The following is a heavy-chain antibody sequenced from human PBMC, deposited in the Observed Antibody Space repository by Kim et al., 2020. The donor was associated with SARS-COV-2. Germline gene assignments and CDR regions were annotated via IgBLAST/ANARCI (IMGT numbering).Heavy chain of an antibody. CDR3: AREIAAAGIDY. J-gene: IGHJ4*02. D-gene: IGHD6-13*01. V-gene: IGHV3-11*05. CDR2: T. Sequence: TNYADSVKGRFTISRDNAKKSLYLQMNSLRAEDTAVYYCAREIAAAGIDYWGQGTLVTVSS.